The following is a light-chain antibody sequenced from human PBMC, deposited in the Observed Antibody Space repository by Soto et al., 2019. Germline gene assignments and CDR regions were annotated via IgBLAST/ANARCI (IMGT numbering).Light chain of an antibody. CDR1: QSISSY. Sequence: DIQMTQSPSCLSASVGDRVTITCRASQSISSYLNWYQQKPGKAPKLLIYAASSLQSGVPSRFSGSGSGTEFTLTISSLQPEDFATYYCQQLNSYPLTFGGGTKVDIK. J-gene: IGKJ4*01. CDR3: QQLNSYPLT. CDR2: AAS. V-gene: IGKV1-9*01.